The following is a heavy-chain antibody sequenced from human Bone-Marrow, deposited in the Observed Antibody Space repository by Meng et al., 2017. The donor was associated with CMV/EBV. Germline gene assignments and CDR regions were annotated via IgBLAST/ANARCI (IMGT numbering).Heavy chain of an antibody. J-gene: IGHJ5*02. CDR1: GGSVSSGSYY. Sequence: SETLSLTCTVSGGSVSSGSYYWSWIRQPPGKGLEWIGYIYYSGSTNYNPSLKSRVTISVDTSKNQFSLNLSSVTAADTAVYYCARDPGGDAWFDPWGQGTLVTVSS. V-gene: IGHV4-61*01. CDR2: IYYSGST. CDR3: ARDPGGDAWFDP. D-gene: IGHD1-14*01.